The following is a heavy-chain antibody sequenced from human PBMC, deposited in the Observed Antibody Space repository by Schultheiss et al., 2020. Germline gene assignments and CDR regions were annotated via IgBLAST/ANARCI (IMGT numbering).Heavy chain of an antibody. D-gene: IGHD1-26*01. CDR3: ARGGGSGSYHGSFYY. V-gene: IGHV4-34*01. J-gene: IGHJ4*02. CDR2: IYYSGST. Sequence: SETLSLTCAVYGGSFSGYYWSWIRQPAGKGLEWIGYIYYSGSTNYNPSLKSRVTISVDTSKNQFSLKLSSVTAADTAVYYCARGGGSGSYHGSFYYWGQGTLVNVSS. CDR1: GGSFSGYY.